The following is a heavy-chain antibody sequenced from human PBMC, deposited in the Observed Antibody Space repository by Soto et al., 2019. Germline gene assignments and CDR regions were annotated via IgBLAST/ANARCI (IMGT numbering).Heavy chain of an antibody. D-gene: IGHD3-16*01. V-gene: IGHV1-8*01. CDR3: ARMATFGSLNWFDP. Sequence: SVKACCEACRERFSSSDVRSPRHSTGQGLEWMGWMNPGSGDTGYAQKFQGRVTMPRDISIATAYMELSSLRSDDTAIYYCARMATFGSLNWFDPRRQGTLDTVSS. CDR2: MNPGSGDT. J-gene: IGHJ5*02. CDR1: RERFSSSD.